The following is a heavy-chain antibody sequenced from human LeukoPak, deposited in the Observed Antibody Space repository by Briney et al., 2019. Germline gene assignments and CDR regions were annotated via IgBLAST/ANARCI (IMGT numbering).Heavy chain of an antibody. CDR2: IYYGGNT. Sequence: PSETLSLTCTVSGYSISSGYYWGWIRQPPGKGLEWIGSIYYGGNTYYNPSLKSRVTISVDTSKNQFSLKLNSVTAADTAVYYCASVPVRGVRGDYWGQGILVTVSS. D-gene: IGHD3-10*01. J-gene: IGHJ4*02. V-gene: IGHV4-38-2*02. CDR1: GYSISSGYY. CDR3: ASVPVRGVRGDY.